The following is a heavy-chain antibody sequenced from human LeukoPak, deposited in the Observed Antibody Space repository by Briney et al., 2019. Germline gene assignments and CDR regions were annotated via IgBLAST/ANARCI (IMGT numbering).Heavy chain of an antibody. J-gene: IGHJ4*02. D-gene: IGHD6-13*01. Sequence: PGGSLRLSCAASGFTFRSYAMSWVRQAPGKGLEGVSAISGSGGSTYYADSVKGRFTISRDNSKNTLYLQMNSLRAEDTAVYYCAKGHRIAAAGTFDYWGQGTLVTVSS. CDR3: AKGHRIAAAGTFDY. CDR1: GFTFRSYA. V-gene: IGHV3-23*01. CDR2: ISGSGGST.